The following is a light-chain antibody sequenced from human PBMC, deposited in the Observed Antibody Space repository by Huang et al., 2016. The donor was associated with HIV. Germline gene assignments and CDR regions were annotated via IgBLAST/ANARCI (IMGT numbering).Light chain of an antibody. CDR1: QSLLYSSSNKNF. CDR2: WAS. V-gene: IGKV4-1*01. Sequence: DIVMTQSPDSLAVSLGERATINCKSSQSLLYSSSNKNFLAWYQQKPGQPPKLLIYWASVRESGVPYRFSGSGSGTDFTLTISSLQAEDVAVYYCQQYYTTPWTFGQGTKVEIK. J-gene: IGKJ1*01. CDR3: QQYYTTPWT.